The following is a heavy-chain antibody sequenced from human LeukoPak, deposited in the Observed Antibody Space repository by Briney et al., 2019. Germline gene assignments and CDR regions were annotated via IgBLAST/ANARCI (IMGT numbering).Heavy chain of an antibody. CDR1: GFTFSNYN. D-gene: IGHD5-24*01. Sequence: GGSLRLSCAASGFTFSNYNFYWVRQAPGKGLEWVGRIKSKTDGGTTDYAAPVKGRFTISRDDSKNTLYLQMNSLKTEDTAVYYCTTLPVEMATKIRDYWGQGTLVTVSS. CDR3: TTLPVEMATKIRDY. CDR2: IKSKTDGGTT. J-gene: IGHJ4*02. V-gene: IGHV3-15*07.